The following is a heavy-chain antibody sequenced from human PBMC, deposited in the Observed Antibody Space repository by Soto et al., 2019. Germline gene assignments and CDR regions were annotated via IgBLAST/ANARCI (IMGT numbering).Heavy chain of an antibody. D-gene: IGHD2-2*01. CDR2: IIPIFGTA. CDR1: GGTFSSYA. J-gene: IGHJ5*02. V-gene: IGHV1-69*13. Sequence: ASVKVSCKASGGTFSSYAISWVRQAPGQGLEWMGGIIPIFGTANYAQKFQGRVTITADDSTSTAYMELSSLRSEDTAVYYCARDMAVVPAAYNWFDPWGQGTLVTVSS. CDR3: ARDMAVVPAAYNWFDP.